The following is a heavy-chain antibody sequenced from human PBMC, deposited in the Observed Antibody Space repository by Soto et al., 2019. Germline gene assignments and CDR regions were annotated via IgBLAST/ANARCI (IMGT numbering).Heavy chain of an antibody. CDR2: LTGSSSNI. V-gene: IGHV3-23*01. CDR3: ANGRATYGLLTHDY. Sequence: EVQLLESGGGLVQPGGSLRLSCAASGLSVRNYAMSWVRQAPGKGLEWISTLTGSSSNIYYADSVKGRFAISRDNSRNTLYLQMNSLTAEDTAVYYCANGRATYGLLTHDYWGQGTLVTFSS. J-gene: IGHJ4*02. D-gene: IGHD3-10*01. CDR1: GLSVRNYA.